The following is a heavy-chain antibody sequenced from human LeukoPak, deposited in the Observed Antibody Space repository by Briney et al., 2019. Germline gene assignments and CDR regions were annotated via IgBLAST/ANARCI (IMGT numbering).Heavy chain of an antibody. D-gene: IGHD5-18*01. V-gene: IGHV4-39*07. J-gene: IGHJ4*02. CDR2: IYYSGST. CDR1: GGSISSSSYY. Sequence: SETLSLTCTVSGGSISSSSYYWGWIRQPPGKGLEWIGSIYYSGSTYYNPSLKSRVTISVDTSKNQFSLKLSSVTAADTAVYYCARHRGYSYGMVDYWGQGTLVTVSS. CDR3: ARHRGYSYGMVDY.